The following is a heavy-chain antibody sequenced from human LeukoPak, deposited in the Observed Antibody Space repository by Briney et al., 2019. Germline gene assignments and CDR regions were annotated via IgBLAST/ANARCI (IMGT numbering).Heavy chain of an antibody. CDR2: IYTGGST. D-gene: IGHD6-6*01. V-gene: IGHV4-4*09. Sequence: SETLSLTCTVSGGSISSYYWSWIRQPPGKGLEWIGYIYTGGSTNYNPSLKSRVTISVDTSKNQFSLKLSSVTAADTAVYYCARLNGSSRTYYYYMDVWGKGTTVTVSS. CDR3: ARLNGSSRTYYYYMDV. J-gene: IGHJ6*03. CDR1: GGSISSYY.